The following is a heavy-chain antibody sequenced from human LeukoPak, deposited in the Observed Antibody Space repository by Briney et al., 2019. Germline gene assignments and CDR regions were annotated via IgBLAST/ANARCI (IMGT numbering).Heavy chain of an antibody. CDR1: GGTFSSYA. D-gene: IGHD3-9*01. V-gene: IGHV1-69*06. CDR2: IIPIFGTA. Sequence: GASVKVSCKASGGTFSSYAISWVRQAPGQGLEWMGGIIPIFGTANYAQKFQGRVTITADKSTSTAYMELSSLRSEDTAVYYCASDILTALGYWGQGTLVTVSS. J-gene: IGHJ4*02. CDR3: ASDILTALGY.